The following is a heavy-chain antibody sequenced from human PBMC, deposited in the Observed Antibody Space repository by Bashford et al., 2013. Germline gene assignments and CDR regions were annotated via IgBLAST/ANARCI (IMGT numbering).Heavy chain of an antibody. J-gene: IGHJ6*02. V-gene: IGHV1-2*04. CDR2: INPNSGGT. CDR3: ARDLSRGGIAAAGTRWEDGMDV. D-gene: IGHD6-13*01. CDR1: GYTFTGYY. Sequence: ASVKVSCKASGYTFTGYYMHWVRQAPGQGLEWMGWINPNSGGTNYAQKFQGWVTMTRDTSISTAYMELSRLRSDDTAVYYCARDLSRGGIAAAGTRWEDGMDVWGQGTTVTVSS.